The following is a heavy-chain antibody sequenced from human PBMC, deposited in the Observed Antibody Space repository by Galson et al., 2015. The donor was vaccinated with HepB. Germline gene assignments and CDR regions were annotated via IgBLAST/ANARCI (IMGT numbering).Heavy chain of an antibody. CDR3: AKGDKLGWSTHDAFHV. CDR1: GFTFSSYA. J-gene: IGHJ3*01. V-gene: IGHV3-23*01. CDR2: ISNSGGST. Sequence: SLRLSCAAPGFTFSSYAMSWVRQAPGKGLEWVSAISNSGGSTYYADSVKGRFTISRDNSKNTLSLEMNSLRPEDTAVYYCAKGDKLGWSTHDAFHVWGPGTTVTVSS. D-gene: IGHD3/OR15-3a*01.